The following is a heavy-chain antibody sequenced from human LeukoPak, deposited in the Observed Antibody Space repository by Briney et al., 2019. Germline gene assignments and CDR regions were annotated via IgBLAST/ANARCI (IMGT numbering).Heavy chain of an antibody. CDR1: GFTFSSYN. D-gene: IGHD3-10*01. CDR2: ISSSGSTI. V-gene: IGHV3-48*02. J-gene: IGHJ4*02. CDR3: ARLEYYYVSGNYYKLFDY. Sequence: GGSLRLSCAASGFTFSSYNMNWVRQAPGKGLEWVSDISSSGSTIYFADSVKGRFTISRDNAKNSLYLQMNSLRDEDTAVYYCARLEYYYVSGNYYKLFDYWGQGTLVTVSS.